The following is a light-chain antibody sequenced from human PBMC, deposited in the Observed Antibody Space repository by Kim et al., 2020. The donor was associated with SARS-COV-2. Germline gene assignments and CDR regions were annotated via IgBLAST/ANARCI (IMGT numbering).Light chain of an antibody. CDR1: QSLLHSNGYNY. CDR3: MQALQTPRRT. Sequence: ASISCRSSQSLLHSNGYNYLDWYLQKPGQSPQLLIYLGSNRASGVPDRFSGSGSGTDFTLKISRVEAKDVGVYYCMQALQTPRRTFGQGTKVDIK. CDR2: LGS. J-gene: IGKJ1*01. V-gene: IGKV2-28*01.